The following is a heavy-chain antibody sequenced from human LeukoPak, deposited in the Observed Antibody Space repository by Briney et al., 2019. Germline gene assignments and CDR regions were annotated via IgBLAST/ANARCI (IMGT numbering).Heavy chain of an antibody. Sequence: SETLSLTCTVSGGSISNDYWSWIRQPAGKGLEWIGRIYRRGHINYNSSLKSRVTMSVDTSKSQFSLKLNSVTAADTAVYYCARLKVGIDYWGQGTLVTVSS. D-gene: IGHD2-2*01. J-gene: IGHJ4*02. CDR3: ARLKVGIDY. CDR1: GGSISNDY. CDR2: IYRRGHI. V-gene: IGHV4-4*07.